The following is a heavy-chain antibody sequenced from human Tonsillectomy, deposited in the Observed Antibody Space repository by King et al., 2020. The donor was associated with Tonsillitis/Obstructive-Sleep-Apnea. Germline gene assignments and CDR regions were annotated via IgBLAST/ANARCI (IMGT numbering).Heavy chain of an antibody. CDR1: GGSISSYY. V-gene: IGHV4-4*07. CDR3: AREGCSSTSCPDYYYYYGMDV. Sequence: VQLQESGPGLVKPSETLSLTCTVSGGSISSYYWSWIRQPAGKGLEWIGRIYTSGSTNYNPSLKSRVTMSVDTSKNQFSLKLSSVTAADTAVYYCAREGCSSTSCPDYYYYYGMDVWGQGTMVTVSS. CDR2: IYTSGST. J-gene: IGHJ6*02. D-gene: IGHD2-2*01.